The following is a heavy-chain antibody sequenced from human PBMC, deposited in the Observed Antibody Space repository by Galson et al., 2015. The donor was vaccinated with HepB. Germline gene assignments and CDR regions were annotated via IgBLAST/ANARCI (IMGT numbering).Heavy chain of an antibody. D-gene: IGHD3-10*01. CDR3: ARVGPFGELFAWSDY. CDR1: GYTFTTYA. CDR2: INTNTGNP. J-gene: IGHJ4*02. Sequence: SVKVSCKASGYTFTTYAMNWVRQAPGQGLEWMGWINTNTGNPTYAQGFTGRFVFSLDTSVSTAYLQIGSLKAEDTAVYYCARVGPFGELFAWSDYWGQGTLVTVSS. V-gene: IGHV7-4-1*01.